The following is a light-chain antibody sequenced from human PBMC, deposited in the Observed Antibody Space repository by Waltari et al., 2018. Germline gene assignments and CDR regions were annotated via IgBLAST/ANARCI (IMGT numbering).Light chain of an antibody. V-gene: IGKV1-5*03. CDR3: QQYKSYPIT. J-gene: IGKJ5*01. CDR1: QSIAIW. CDR2: QAS. Sequence: DIQMTQSPSTLSASLGDRVPLTFRASQSIAIWLAWYQQKPGKDPKLLIYQASSLESGVASRFSGSGFGTEFTLTISSLQPDDFAVYYCQQYKSYPITFGQGTRLEIK.